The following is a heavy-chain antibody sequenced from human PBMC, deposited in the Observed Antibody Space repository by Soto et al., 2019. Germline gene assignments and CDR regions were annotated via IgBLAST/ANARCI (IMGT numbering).Heavy chain of an antibody. J-gene: IGHJ4*02. V-gene: IGHV4-30-4*01. Sequence: QVQLQESGPGLVKPSQTLSLTCTVSGGSISSGNYYWSWIRQPPGKGLEWIGFISYSGTTHYSASLRSRVSILVDTSKNQFSLDLSSVTAADTAVYYCATMGTPVTGLYYFDYWGQGTLVTVSS. D-gene: IGHD4-17*01. CDR2: ISYSGTT. CDR3: ATMGTPVTGLYYFDY. CDR1: GGSISSGNYY.